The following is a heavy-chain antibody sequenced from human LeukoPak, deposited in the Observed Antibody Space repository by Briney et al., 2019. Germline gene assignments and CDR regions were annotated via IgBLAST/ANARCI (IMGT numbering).Heavy chain of an antibody. Sequence: SETLSLTCTVSGDSISSYFWSWMRQPAGKGLEWIGRIYPSGSTNYDPSLKSRVTMSVDTSKNQFSLNLTSVTAADTAFYYCARDRQRTVTTAGFDFWGQGTLVTVSS. J-gene: IGHJ4*02. CDR3: ARDRQRTVTTAGFDF. V-gene: IGHV4-4*07. CDR1: GDSISSYF. D-gene: IGHD1-1*01. CDR2: IYPSGST.